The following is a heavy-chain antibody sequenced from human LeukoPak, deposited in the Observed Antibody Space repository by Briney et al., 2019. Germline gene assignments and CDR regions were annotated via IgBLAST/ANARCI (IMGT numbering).Heavy chain of an antibody. Sequence: GGSLRLSCAASGFTFSSYAMSWVRQAPGKGLEWVSAISGSGGSTYYADSVKGRFTISRDNSKNTLYLQMNSLRAEDTAVYYCARDKEKRGYSYGSFDYWGQGTLVTVSS. V-gene: IGHV3-23*01. CDR3: ARDKEKRGYSYGSFDY. CDR1: GFTFSSYA. D-gene: IGHD5-18*01. J-gene: IGHJ4*02. CDR2: ISGSGGST.